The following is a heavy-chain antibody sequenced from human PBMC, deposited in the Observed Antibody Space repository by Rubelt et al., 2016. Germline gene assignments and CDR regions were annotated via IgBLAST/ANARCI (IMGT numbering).Heavy chain of an antibody. CDR2: INHSGST. J-gene: IGHJ5*02. CDR1: GGSFSGYY. V-gene: IGHV4-34*01. D-gene: IGHD6-19*01. CDR3: ARTVAGFFRRFDP. Sequence: QVQLQQWGAGLLKPSETLSLTCAVYGGSFSGYYWSWIRQPPGKGLEWIGEINHSGSTNYHPSLKSRVTMSVDPSKNQLSLKLSAVPAADTAVYDCARTVAGFFRRFDPWGQGTLVTVAS.